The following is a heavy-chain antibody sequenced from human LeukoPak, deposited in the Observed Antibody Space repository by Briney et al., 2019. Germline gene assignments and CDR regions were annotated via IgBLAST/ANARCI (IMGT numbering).Heavy chain of an antibody. CDR2: LSYSGTT. CDR1: GDSISGSY. D-gene: IGHD3-22*01. CDR3: ARDDSSGYTVAAFDI. Sequence: SETLSLTRAVSGDSISGSYWSWIRQPPGKGLEWIGFLSYSGTTSYNPSLKSRVTISVDTSKNQFSLKLSSVTAADTAVYYCARDDSSGYTVAAFDIWGQGTMVTVSS. J-gene: IGHJ3*02. V-gene: IGHV4-59*12.